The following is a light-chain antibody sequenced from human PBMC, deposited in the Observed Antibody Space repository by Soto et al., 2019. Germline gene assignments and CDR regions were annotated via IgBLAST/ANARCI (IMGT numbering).Light chain of an antibody. Sequence: GDRVTITCRASQSIDNWLAWYQQKPGKAPKLLIYAASTLETGVPSRFSGSGSGTEFTLTIKSLQPDDFATYYCQQFFSYSTFAQGPKVKI. CDR2: AAS. J-gene: IGKJ1*01. CDR3: QQFFSYST. V-gene: IGKV1-5*01. CDR1: QSIDNW.